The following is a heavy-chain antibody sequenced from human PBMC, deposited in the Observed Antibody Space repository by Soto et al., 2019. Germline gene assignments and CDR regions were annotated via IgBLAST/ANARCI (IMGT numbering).Heavy chain of an antibody. J-gene: IGHJ6*02. Sequence: EGSLRLSCAASGFTFSSYGMQWVRQARGKGLEWVTVISYDGSNKYYADSVKGRFTISRDNSKNTLYLQMNSLRAEDTAVYYCAKDPRFLEWFNTPHTLYYYYGMDVWGQGTTVTVSS. D-gene: IGHD3-3*01. V-gene: IGHV3-30*18. CDR1: GFTFSSYG. CDR3: AKDPRFLEWFNTPHTLYYYYGMDV. CDR2: ISYDGSNK.